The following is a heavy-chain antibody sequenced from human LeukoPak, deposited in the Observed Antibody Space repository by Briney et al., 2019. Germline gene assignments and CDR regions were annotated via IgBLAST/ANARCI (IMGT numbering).Heavy chain of an antibody. Sequence: SETLSLTCTVSGGSISSYYWRWIRQPPGKGLEGSGYIYYSGSTNYNPSLKSRVTISVDTSRNQFSLKLSSVTAADTAVYYCARMSGSYDEGWFDPWGQGTLVTVSS. CDR2: IYYSGST. CDR3: ARMSGSYDEGWFDP. CDR1: GGSISSYY. V-gene: IGHV4-59*01. J-gene: IGHJ5*02. D-gene: IGHD1-26*01.